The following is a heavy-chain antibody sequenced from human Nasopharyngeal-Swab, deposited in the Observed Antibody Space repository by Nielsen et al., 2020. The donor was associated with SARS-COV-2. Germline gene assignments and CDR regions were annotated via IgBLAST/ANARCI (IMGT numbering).Heavy chain of an antibody. CDR1: GFTFSDYY. CDR2: ISSSGSTI. V-gene: IGHV3-11*01. CDR3: AREGRYYDYVWGSYRPGGFDY. D-gene: IGHD3-16*02. Sequence: GGSLRLSCAASGFTFSDYYMSWIRQAPGKGLEWVSYISSSGSTIYYADSVKGRFTISRDNAKNSLYLQMNSLRAEDTVVYYCAREGRYYDYVWGSYRPGGFDYWGQGTLVTVSS. J-gene: IGHJ4*02.